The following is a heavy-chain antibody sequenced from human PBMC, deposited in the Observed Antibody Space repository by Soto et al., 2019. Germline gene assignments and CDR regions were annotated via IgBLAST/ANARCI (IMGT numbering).Heavy chain of an antibody. D-gene: IGHD4-17*01. CDR1: GFTFTSSA. Sequence: SVKVSCKASGFTFTSSAMQWVRQARGQRLEWIGWIVVGSGNTNYAQKFQERVTITRDMSTSTAYMELSSLRSEDTAVYYCAASRTTVTDWYYYYYYGMDVWGQGTTVTVSS. V-gene: IGHV1-58*02. CDR2: IVVGSGNT. J-gene: IGHJ6*02. CDR3: AASRTTVTDWYYYYYYGMDV.